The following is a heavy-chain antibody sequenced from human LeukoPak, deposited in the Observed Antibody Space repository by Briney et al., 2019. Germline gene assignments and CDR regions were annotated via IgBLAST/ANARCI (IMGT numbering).Heavy chain of an antibody. Sequence: GGSLRLSCAASGFTFSSYAMSWVRQAPGKGLEWDSAISGIGGSTYYADSVKGRFIISRDNSTNTLYLQMNSMRAEDTAVYYCAKDGIAVAGTDYWGQGTLVTVSS. CDR2: ISGIGGST. J-gene: IGHJ4*02. V-gene: IGHV3-23*01. CDR1: GFTFSSYA. CDR3: AKDGIAVAGTDY. D-gene: IGHD6-19*01.